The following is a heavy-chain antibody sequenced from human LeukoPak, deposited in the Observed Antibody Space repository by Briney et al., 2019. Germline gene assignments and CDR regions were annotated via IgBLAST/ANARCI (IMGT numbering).Heavy chain of an antibody. J-gene: IGHJ4*02. V-gene: IGHV3-33*01. CDR2: IAYDGSRA. CDR1: GFTFGGYG. CDR3: TRYNNDHFDH. D-gene: IGHD1-14*01. Sequence: PGRSLRLSCAGSGFTFGGYGMYWFRQTPGKGLEWVAVIAYDGSRAFYADSVKGRFTISRDNSKNTMSVQMDDLRAEDTAVYYCTRYNNDHFDHWGQGTLVTVSS.